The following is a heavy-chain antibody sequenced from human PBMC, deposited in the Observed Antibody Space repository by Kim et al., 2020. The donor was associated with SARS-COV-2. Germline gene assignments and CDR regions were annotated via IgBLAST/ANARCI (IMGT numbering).Heavy chain of an antibody. CDR2: ISAYNGNT. CDR3: ARVVPAARRTLTGYFDL. J-gene: IGHJ2*01. Sequence: ASVKVSCKASGYTFTSYGISWVRQAPGQGLEWMGWISAYNGNTNYAQKLQGRVTMTTDTSTSTAYMELRSLRSDDTAVYYCARVVPAARRTLTGYFDLWGRGTLVTVSS. CDR1: GYTFTSYG. V-gene: IGHV1-18*01. D-gene: IGHD2-2*01.